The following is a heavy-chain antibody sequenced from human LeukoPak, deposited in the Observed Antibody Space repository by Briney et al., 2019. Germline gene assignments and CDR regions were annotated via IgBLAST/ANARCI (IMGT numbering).Heavy chain of an antibody. CDR2: IRQDGGEK. D-gene: IGHD6-13*01. Sequence: GGSLRLSCAVSGFTLTSYWMNWVRQAPGKGLEWVASIRQDGGEKSYVDSVKGRFTISRDNTKNSLYLQMSSLRPEDTAVYYCARDGTAPGLYFDLWGQGTLVTVSS. CDR3: ARDGTAPGLYFDL. CDR1: GFTLTSYW. J-gene: IGHJ4*01. V-gene: IGHV3-7*01.